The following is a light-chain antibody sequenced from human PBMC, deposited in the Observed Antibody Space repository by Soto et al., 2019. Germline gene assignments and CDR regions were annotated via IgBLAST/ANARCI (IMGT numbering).Light chain of an antibody. CDR2: AAS. CDR1: QGISSY. Sequence: DIQLTQSPSFLSASIGDRVTITCRASQGISSYLAWYQQKPGKAPQLLIYAASTLESGVPSRFSGSGSGTEFTLTISSLQPEDFATYYCQQVNSYPITFGQGTRWRL. CDR3: QQVNSYPIT. V-gene: IGKV1-9*01. J-gene: IGKJ5*01.